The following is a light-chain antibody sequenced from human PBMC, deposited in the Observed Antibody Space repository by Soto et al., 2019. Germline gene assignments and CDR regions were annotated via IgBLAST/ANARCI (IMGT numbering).Light chain of an antibody. CDR2: GAS. CDR1: QSVPANY. J-gene: IGKJ1*01. V-gene: IGKV3-20*01. Sequence: EIVLTQSPGTLSLSPGERVTLSCGASQSVPANYLASYQQKPGQAPRLLIYGASNRATGIPDRFSGSGSGTDFALTVSRLEPEDFAVYFCLQYGTPWWTFGQGARVEIK. CDR3: LQYGTPWWT.